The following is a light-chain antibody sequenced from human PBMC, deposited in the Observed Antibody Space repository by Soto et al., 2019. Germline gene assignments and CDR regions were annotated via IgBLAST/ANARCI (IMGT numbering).Light chain of an antibody. CDR2: GAS. CDR3: QQYGSSLIT. CDR1: QSVSSSY. V-gene: IGKV3-20*01. J-gene: IGKJ5*01. Sequence: ESVLISFAAALFLYTGERATLSCRASQSVSSSYLAWYQQKPGQAPRLLIYGASSRATGTPDRFSGSGSGTDFTLTISRLEPEDFAVYYCQQYGSSLITFGQGTRLEIK.